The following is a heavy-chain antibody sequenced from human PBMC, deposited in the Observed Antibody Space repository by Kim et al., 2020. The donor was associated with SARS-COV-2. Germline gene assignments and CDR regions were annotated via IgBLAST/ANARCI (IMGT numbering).Heavy chain of an antibody. D-gene: IGHD3-9*01. V-gene: IGHV4-34*01. J-gene: IGHJ3*02. Sequence: LKSRVTISVDTSKNQFSLKLSSVTAADTAVYYCARAPGRYFDWLTHAFDIWGQGTMVTVSS. CDR3: ARAPGRYFDWLTHAFDI.